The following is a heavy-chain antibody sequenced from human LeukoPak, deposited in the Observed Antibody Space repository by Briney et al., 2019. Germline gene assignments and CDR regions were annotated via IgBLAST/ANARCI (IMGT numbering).Heavy chain of an antibody. J-gene: IGHJ4*02. CDR2: IRYDGSNK. CDR1: GFTFSSYG. V-gene: IGHV3-30*02. D-gene: IGHD2-2*01. Sequence: HTGGSLRLSCAASGFTFSSYGMHWVRQAPGKGLEWVAFIRYDGSNKYYADSVKGRFTISRDNSKNTLYLQMNSLRAEDTAVYYCAKQFDIVVVPAALDYWGQGTLVTVSS. CDR3: AKQFDIVVVPAALDY.